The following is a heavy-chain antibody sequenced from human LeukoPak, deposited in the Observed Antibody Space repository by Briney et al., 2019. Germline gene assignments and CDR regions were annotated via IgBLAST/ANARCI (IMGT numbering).Heavy chain of an antibody. CDR1: GDSPSGPY. V-gene: IGHV4-4*07. CDR3: AKVLLPASKGAFII. CDR2: INFSGTT. Sequence: PETLSLTCTLSGDSPSGPYSSWIRHSAGDRPEYIGLINFSGTTNYTPSLRSRVTLSMDTSKNQVSLDLSAVTAADTAVYYCAKVLLPASKGAFIIWGLGTLVTVSS. J-gene: IGHJ3*02. D-gene: IGHD2-2*01.